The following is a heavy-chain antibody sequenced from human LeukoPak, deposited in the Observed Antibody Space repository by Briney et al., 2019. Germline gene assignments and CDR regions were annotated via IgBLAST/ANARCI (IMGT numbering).Heavy chain of an antibody. CDR1: GFTFSNAW. J-gene: IGHJ5*02. Sequence: GGPLRLSCAASGFTFSNAWMSWVRQAPGKGLDWVAVISNDGSNKYYADSVKGRFTISRDNSKNTLYLQMNSLRAEDTAVYYCTSHAAFDPWGQGTLVTVSS. CDR2: ISNDGSNK. V-gene: IGHV3-30*03. CDR3: TSHAAFDP.